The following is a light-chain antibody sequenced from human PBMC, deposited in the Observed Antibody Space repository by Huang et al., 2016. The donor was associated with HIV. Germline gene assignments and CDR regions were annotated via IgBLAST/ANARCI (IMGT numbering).Light chain of an antibody. CDR1: ETVTSGS. CDR2: GSS. J-gene: IGKJ2*01. CDR3: QQYGGSPRT. V-gene: IGKV3-20*01. Sequence: EIVLTQSPGTLSLSPGERATLSCRASETVTSGSFAWYQQKPGQAPRLLIFGSSTRATGIPDRFTGSGSGTDFTLTITRLEREDFAMYYCQQYGGSPRTFGQGTKLELK.